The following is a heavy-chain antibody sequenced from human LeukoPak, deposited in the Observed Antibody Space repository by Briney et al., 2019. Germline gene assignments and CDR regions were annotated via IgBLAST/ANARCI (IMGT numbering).Heavy chain of an antibody. CDR3: ARGFSVGYSYGPGIN. J-gene: IGHJ4*02. Sequence: SGGSPRLPCAASGFTFSGYAMHWVRQAPGKGLEWVAVISYDGSNKYYADSVKGRFTISRDNSKNTLYLQMNSLRAEDTAVYYCARGFSVGYSYGPGINWGQGTLVTVSS. V-gene: IGHV3-30*04. CDR1: GFTFSGYA. CDR2: ISYDGSNK. D-gene: IGHD5-18*01.